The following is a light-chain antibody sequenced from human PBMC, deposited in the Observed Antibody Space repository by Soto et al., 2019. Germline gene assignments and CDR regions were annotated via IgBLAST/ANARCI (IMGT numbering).Light chain of an antibody. CDR3: QQYGSSPKT. CDR1: QSVSSNY. CDR2: GAS. V-gene: IGKV3-20*01. Sequence: EIVLTQSPGTLSLSPGERASLSCRASQSVSSNYLAWYQQKPGQAPRLLIYGASSRATGIPDRFSGSGSGTDFTLTISRLEPEDFAVYYCQQYGSSPKTFGQGTMVDIK. J-gene: IGKJ1*01.